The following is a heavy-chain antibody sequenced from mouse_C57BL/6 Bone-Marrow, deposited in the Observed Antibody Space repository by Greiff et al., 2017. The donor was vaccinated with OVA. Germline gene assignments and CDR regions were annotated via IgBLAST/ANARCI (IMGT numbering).Heavy chain of an antibody. D-gene: IGHD2-3*01. CDR1: GFTFSDYY. J-gene: IGHJ2*01. Sequence: EVNVVESGGGLVQPGGSLKLSCAASGFTFSDYYMYWVRQTPEKRLEWVAYISNGGGSTYYPDTVKGRFTISRDNAKNTLYLQMSRLKSEDTAMYYCARHGGYYGYFDYWGQGTTLTVSS. CDR3: ARHGGYYGYFDY. CDR2: ISNGGGST. V-gene: IGHV5-12*01.